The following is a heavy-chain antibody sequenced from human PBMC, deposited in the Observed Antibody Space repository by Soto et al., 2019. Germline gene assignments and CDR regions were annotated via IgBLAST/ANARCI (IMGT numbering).Heavy chain of an antibody. CDR3: ARTYYYDSSGSYLGY. Sequence: SSVKVSCKASGYTFTRYYMHWLRQDTGQGLEWMGIINPSGGSTSYAQKFQGRVTMTRDTSTSTVYMELSSLRSEDTAVYYCARTYYYDSSGSYLGYWGQGTLVTVS. J-gene: IGHJ4*02. V-gene: IGHV1-46*01. CDR2: INPSGGST. CDR1: GYTFTRYY. D-gene: IGHD3-22*01.